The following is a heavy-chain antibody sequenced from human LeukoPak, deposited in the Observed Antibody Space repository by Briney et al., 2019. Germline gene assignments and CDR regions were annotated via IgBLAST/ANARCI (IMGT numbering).Heavy chain of an antibody. CDR1: GGSISSSLYY. CDR2: IYHSGST. CDR3: ARGGGAAYCGGDCFLDH. V-gene: IGHV4-39*07. J-gene: IGHJ4*02. Sequence: KPSETLSLTCTVSGGSISSSLYYWGWIRQPPGRGLEWIESIYHSGSTYYSNPSLKSRVTISLDTSRNQFSLKMNSVTAADTAVYYCARGGGAAYCGGDCFLDHWGQGTLVTVSS. D-gene: IGHD2-21*02.